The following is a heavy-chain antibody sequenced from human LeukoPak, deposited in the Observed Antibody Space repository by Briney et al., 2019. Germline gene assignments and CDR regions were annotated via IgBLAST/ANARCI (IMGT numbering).Heavy chain of an antibody. J-gene: IGHJ4*02. Sequence: PSQTLSLTCTVSGGSLSSGSYYWSWIRQPAGKGLEWIGRIYTSGSTTYNSSLKSRVTISLDTSKNHFSLRLSSVTAADTAVYYCARDREVGATGYYFDYWGQGTLVTVSS. CDR1: GGSLSSGSYY. D-gene: IGHD1-26*01. CDR2: IYTSGST. V-gene: IGHV4-61*02. CDR3: ARDREVGATGYYFDY.